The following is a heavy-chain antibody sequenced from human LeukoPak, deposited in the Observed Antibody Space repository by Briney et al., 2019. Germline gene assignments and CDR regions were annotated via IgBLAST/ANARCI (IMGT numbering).Heavy chain of an antibody. CDR1: GGSISSYY. CDR2: IYYSGST. Sequence: SETLSLTCTVSGGSISSYYWSWIRQPPGKGLEWIGYIYYSGSTNYNPSLKSRVTISVDTSKNQFSLKLSSVTAADTAVYYCARGVDSGSHYNYYYYYMDVWGKGTTVTVSS. J-gene: IGHJ6*03. CDR3: ARGVDSGSHYNYYYYYMDV. V-gene: IGHV4-59*01. D-gene: IGHD1-26*01.